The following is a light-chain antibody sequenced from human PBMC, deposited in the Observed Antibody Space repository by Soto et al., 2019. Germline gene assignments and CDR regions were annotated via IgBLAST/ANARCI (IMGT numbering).Light chain of an antibody. CDR1: QSVSST. Sequence: EIVMTQSPATLSVSPGERATLSCRASQSVSSTVAWYQQKPGQAPRLLIYGASTRATGIPARFSGSGSGTEFTLTISSLQSEEFAVYYCQQYNGRPKTFGQGTKVEIK. J-gene: IGKJ1*01. V-gene: IGKV3-15*01. CDR3: QQYNGRPKT. CDR2: GAS.